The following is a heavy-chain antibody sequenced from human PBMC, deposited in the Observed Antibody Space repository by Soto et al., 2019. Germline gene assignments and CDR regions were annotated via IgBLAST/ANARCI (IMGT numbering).Heavy chain of an antibody. J-gene: IGHJ6*02. D-gene: IGHD5-18*01. Sequence: SETLSLTCTVSGGSIRSGGYYWSWVRQNPRRGLEWIGNIYYSGNTYYNPSLKSRLTISVDTSKNQFSLNLSSVTAADTAVYYCARDRLMATAGTARHYFGLDVWGQGTAVTVSS. CDR3: ARDRLMATAGTARHYFGLDV. CDR1: GGSIRSGGYY. V-gene: IGHV4-31*03. CDR2: IYYSGNT.